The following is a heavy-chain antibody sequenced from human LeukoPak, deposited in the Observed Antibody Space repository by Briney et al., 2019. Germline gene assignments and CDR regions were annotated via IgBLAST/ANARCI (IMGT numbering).Heavy chain of an antibody. CDR2: LYSGDST. V-gene: IGHV3-66*01. D-gene: IGHD6-19*01. J-gene: IGHJ4*02. CDR1: GFTVSSDY. Sequence: GGSLRLSCAASGFTVSSDYMSWVRQAPGKGLEWVSVLYSGDSTYYADSVKGRFTISRDNSKNTLYLQMNSLRVEDTAVYYCAKESRSSGWLSYWGQGTLVTVSS. CDR3: AKESRSSGWLSY.